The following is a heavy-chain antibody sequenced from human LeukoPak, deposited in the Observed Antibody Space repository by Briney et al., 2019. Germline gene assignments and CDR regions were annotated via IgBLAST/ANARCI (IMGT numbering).Heavy chain of an antibody. V-gene: IGHV3-15*01. Sequence: GGSLRLSCAASGFTFSNAWMSWVRQAPGKGLEWVGRIKSKTDGGTTDYAAPVKGRFTISRDDSKNTLYLQMNSLKTEDTAVYYCTTDAPSGEYGSGSRYYYYYYMDVWGKGTTVTVSS. CDR3: TTDAPSGEYGSGSRYYYYYYMDV. D-gene: IGHD3-10*01. CDR1: GFTFSNAW. CDR2: IKSKTDGGTT. J-gene: IGHJ6*03.